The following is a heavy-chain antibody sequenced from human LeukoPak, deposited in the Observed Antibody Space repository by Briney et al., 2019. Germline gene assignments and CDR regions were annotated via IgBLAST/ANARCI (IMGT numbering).Heavy chain of an antibody. Sequence: KPSETLSLTCTVSGGSISSYYWSWIRQPAGKGLEWIGRIYTSGSTNYNPSLKSRVTMSVDTSKNQFSLKLSSVTAADTAVYYCARDETSIAAKYYYYMDVWGKGTTVTVSS. CDR2: IYTSGST. CDR3: ARDETSIAAKYYYYMDV. V-gene: IGHV4-4*07. J-gene: IGHJ6*03. CDR1: GGSISSYY. D-gene: IGHD6-6*01.